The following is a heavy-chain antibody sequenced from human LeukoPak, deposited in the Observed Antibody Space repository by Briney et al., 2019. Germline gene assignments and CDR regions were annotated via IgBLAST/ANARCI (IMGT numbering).Heavy chain of an antibody. CDR1: GGSFSNYV. CDR2: IIPVLGVS. Sequence: SVKVSCKASGGSFSNYVITWVRQAPGRGLEWMGRIIPVLGVSNFAQKFQGRVTITADKSTNTAHMELSRLESGDTAVYYCTREGVYAPDGSGYHRDAFDIWGQGTVVIVSS. J-gene: IGHJ3*02. V-gene: IGHV1-69*04. CDR3: TREGVYAPDGSGYHRDAFDI. D-gene: IGHD3-22*01.